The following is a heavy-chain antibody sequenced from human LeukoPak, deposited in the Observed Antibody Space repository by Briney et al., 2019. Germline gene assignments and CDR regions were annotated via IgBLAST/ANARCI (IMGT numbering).Heavy chain of an antibody. CDR2: ISAYNGNT. CDR3: ARDARRSSDLYYYYMDV. V-gene: IGHV1-18*01. D-gene: IGHD6-6*01. J-gene: IGHJ6*03. Sequence: ASVKASCKASGYTFTTYVISSVRQAPGQGLKWMGWISAYNGNTNYEQKLQGRVTMPTDTSTSTAYMELRSLRSDDTAVYYCARDARRSSDLYYYYMDVWGKGTTVTVSS. CDR1: GYTFTTYV.